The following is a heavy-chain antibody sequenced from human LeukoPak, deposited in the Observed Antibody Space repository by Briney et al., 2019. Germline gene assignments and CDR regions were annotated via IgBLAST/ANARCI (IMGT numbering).Heavy chain of an antibody. D-gene: IGHD1-26*01. CDR3: AKDYLKGNGIYDAFDV. CDR1: GFTFNTYA. J-gene: IGHJ3*01. CDR2: IYTTHFT. Sequence: PGGSLRLSCAASGFTFNTYAMSWVRQAPGKGLEWVSAIYTTHFTYHADSVTGRFTVSRDDSKNTLYLQMNSLRAEDTALYYCAKDYLKGNGIYDAFDVWGQGTMVTVSS. V-gene: IGHV3-23*01.